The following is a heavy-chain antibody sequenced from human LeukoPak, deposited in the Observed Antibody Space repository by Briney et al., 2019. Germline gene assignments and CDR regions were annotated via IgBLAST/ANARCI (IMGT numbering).Heavy chain of an antibody. V-gene: IGHV4-38-2*01. D-gene: IGHD3-10*01. CDR3: ARGLYYGPGSDTAAGN. Sequence: SETLSLTCAVSAYSISSGYYWGWTRQPPGKGLEWIGSIYHSGITHYNPSLKGRVTISVDTSKNQFSLKLSSVTAADTAVYYCARGLYYGPGSDTAAGNWGQGTLVTVSS. J-gene: IGHJ4*02. CDR1: AYSISSGYY. CDR2: IYHSGIT.